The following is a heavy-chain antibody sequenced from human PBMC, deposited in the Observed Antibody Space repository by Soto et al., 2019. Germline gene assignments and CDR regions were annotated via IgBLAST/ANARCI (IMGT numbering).Heavy chain of an antibody. CDR3: ARGVAGTGFDL. V-gene: IGHV6-1*01. CDR1: GDSVSSNTSA. CDR2: TYYRSNWRH. Sequence: PSQTLSLTFAISGDSVSSNTSAWNWIRSSPSRGLEWLGRTYYRSNWRHDYAVSVKSRITVNPDTSKNHFSLQLNSVTPDDTAVYYCARGVAGTGFDLWGQGTL. D-gene: IGHD6-19*01. J-gene: IGHJ4*02.